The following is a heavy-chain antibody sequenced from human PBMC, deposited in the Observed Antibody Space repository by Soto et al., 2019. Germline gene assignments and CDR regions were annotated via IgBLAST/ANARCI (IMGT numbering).Heavy chain of an antibody. J-gene: IGHJ4*02. D-gene: IGHD3-16*02. CDR1: GGTSSSYA. CDR3: ARGPVTYYDYVWGSYRSPFDY. Sequence: ASVKVSCKASGGTSSSYAISWVRQAPGQGLEWMGGIIPIFGTANYAQKFQGRVTITADESTSTAYMELSSLRSEDTAVYYCARGPVTYYDYVWGSYRSPFDYWGQGTLVTVSS. CDR2: IIPIFGTA. V-gene: IGHV1-69*13.